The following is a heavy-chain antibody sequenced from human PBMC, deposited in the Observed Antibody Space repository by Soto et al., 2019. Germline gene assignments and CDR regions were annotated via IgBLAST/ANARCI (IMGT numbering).Heavy chain of an antibody. CDR3: SNDTVSPEIYXL. D-gene: IGHD4-17*01. CDR2: INWNGGST. CDR1: GFTLDHYG. Sequence: PLGSLRLSCAASGFTLDHYGMSWVLQAPGKGLEWVSGINWNGGSTGYADSXXGRFTXSXDNSKNSLYLQMNSLRAEDTALYYCSNDTVSPEIYXLWRPGTMVTGS. J-gene: IGHJ4*02. V-gene: IGHV3-20*04.